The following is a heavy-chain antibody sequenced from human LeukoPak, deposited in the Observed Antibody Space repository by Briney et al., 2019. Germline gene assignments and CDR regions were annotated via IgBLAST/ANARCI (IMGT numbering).Heavy chain of an antibody. Sequence: SETLSLTCTVSGGSISSYYWSWIRQPPGKGLEWIGYIYYSGSTNYNPSLKSRVTISVDTSKNQFSLKLSSVTAADTAVYYCARDLKPRDYYDSSRINDAFDIWGQGTMVTVSS. D-gene: IGHD3-22*01. CDR1: GGSISSYY. CDR3: ARDLKPRDYYDSSRINDAFDI. CDR2: IYYSGST. V-gene: IGHV4-59*12. J-gene: IGHJ3*02.